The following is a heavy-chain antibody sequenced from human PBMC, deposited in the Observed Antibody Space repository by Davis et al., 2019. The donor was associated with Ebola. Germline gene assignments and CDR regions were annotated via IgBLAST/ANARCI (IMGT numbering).Heavy chain of an antibody. J-gene: IGHJ4*02. Sequence: SETLSLTCTVSGDSITNSNYFWGWLRQPPGKGLEWIGTIFYRGNTYDNPSLKSRVTMSVDTSKNQFSLKLTSMTAADTAIYYCARLPAHYDTLTGDFMGPCYCDSWGQGTLVSVFS. V-gene: IGHV4-39*01. CDR3: ARLPAHYDTLTGDFMGPCYCDS. CDR1: GDSITNSNYF. CDR2: IFYRGNT. D-gene: IGHD3-9*01.